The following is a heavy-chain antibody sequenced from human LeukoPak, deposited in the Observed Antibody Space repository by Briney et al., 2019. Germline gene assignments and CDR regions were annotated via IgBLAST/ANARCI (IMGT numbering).Heavy chain of an antibody. V-gene: IGHV3-33*01. CDR1: GFTFSSYG. CDR3: VSGTYKGAEQAFDI. J-gene: IGHJ3*02. CDR2: VWYDGSDK. Sequence: GGSLRLSCAASGFTFSSYGIHWVRQAPGKGLEWVAVVWYDGSDKYYADSVKGRFTISRDNSKSTLYLQMNSLRAEDTAVYYCVSGTYKGAEQAFDIWGQGTMVTVSS. D-gene: IGHD5-24*01.